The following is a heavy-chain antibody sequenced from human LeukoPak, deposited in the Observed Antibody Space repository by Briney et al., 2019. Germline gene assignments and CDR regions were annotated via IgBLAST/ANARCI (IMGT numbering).Heavy chain of an antibody. D-gene: IGHD2-2*01. V-gene: IGHV3-23*01. Sequence: GGSLRLSCAASGFTFSSYAMSWVRHAPGKGLEWVSAISGSGGSTYYADSVKGRFTISRDNSKNTLYLQMNSLRAEDTAVYYCANDGPPRGYCSSTSCLPGYWGQGTLVTVSS. CDR1: GFTFSSYA. CDR2: ISGSGGST. J-gene: IGHJ4*02. CDR3: ANDGPPRGYCSSTSCLPGY.